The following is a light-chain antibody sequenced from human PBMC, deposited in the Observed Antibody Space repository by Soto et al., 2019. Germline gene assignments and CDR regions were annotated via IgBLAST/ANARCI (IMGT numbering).Light chain of an antibody. CDR2: EVS. CDR3: SSYTSSSTWV. V-gene: IGLV2-14*01. Sequence: QSALTQPASVSGSPGQSITISCTGTSSDGGGYNYVSWYQQHPGKAPKLMIYEVSNRPSGVSNRFSGSKSGNTASLTISGLQAEDEADYYFSSYTSSSTWVFGGGTKLTLL. CDR1: SSDGGGYNY. J-gene: IGLJ3*02.